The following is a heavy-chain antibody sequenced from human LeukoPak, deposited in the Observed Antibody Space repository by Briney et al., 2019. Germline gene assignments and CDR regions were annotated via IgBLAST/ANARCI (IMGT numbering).Heavy chain of an antibody. V-gene: IGHV4-4*07. CDR1: GGSISSYY. Sequence: SETLSLTCTVSGGSISSYYWSWIRQPAGKGLEWIWRIYTSGSTNYNPSLKSRVTMSVDTSKNQFSLKLSSVTAADTAVYYCARDLSQYDFWSGYGGGDAFDIWGQGTMVTVSS. CDR2: IYTSGST. D-gene: IGHD3-3*01. CDR3: ARDLSQYDFWSGYGGGDAFDI. J-gene: IGHJ3*02.